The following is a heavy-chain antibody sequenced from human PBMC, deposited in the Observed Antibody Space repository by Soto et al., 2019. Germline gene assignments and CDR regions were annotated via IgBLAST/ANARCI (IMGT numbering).Heavy chain of an antibody. V-gene: IGHV5-51*01. Sequence: GESLKISCKGSGFSFTSHWIAWVRQMPGKGLECMGIIYPRDSDTRYNPSFQGQITISVDSSISTAYLQWSSLKTSDTAFYYCAKTLVAGALDIWGQGTMVTVSS. J-gene: IGHJ3*02. D-gene: IGHD2-8*02. CDR1: GFSFTSHW. CDR2: IYPRDSDT. CDR3: AKTLVAGALDI.